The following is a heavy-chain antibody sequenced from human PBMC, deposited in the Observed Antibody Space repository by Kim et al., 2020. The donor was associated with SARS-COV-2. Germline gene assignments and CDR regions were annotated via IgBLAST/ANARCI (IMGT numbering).Heavy chain of an antibody. Sequence: NPSLTRRLTITKDTSKNQVVLTMTNMDPVDTATYYCARRGYSYGSYYFDYWGQGTLVTVSS. CDR3: ARRGYSYGSYYFDY. V-gene: IGHV2-5*01. D-gene: IGHD5-18*01. J-gene: IGHJ4*02.